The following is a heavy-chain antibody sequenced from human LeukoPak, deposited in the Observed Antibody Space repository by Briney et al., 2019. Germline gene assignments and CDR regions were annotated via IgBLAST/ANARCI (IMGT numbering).Heavy chain of an antibody. V-gene: IGHV3-7*01. CDR1: GFTVSSYW. CDR3: ARDGVYYYDSSGYPTDAFDI. D-gene: IGHD3-22*01. J-gene: IGHJ3*02. Sequence: GGSLRLSCAASGFTVSSYWMSWVRQAPGKGLEWVANIKQDGSEKYYVDSVKGRFTISRDNAKNSLYLQMNSLRAEDTAVYYCARDGVYYYDSSGYPTDAFDIWGQGTMVTVSS. CDR2: IKQDGSEK.